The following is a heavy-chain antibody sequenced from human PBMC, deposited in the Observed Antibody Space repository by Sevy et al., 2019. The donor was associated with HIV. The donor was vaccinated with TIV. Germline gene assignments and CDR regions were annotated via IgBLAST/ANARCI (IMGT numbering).Heavy chain of an antibody. D-gene: IGHD1-26*01. CDR2: INGVGSST. Sequence: GGSLRLSCAASGFTLSSNWMHWVRQAPGKGLVWVSRINGVGSSTNYADSVKGRFTFSRDNSKSTLYLQMNSLRPEDTAMYYCAKSYSGSYYIPYDAFDMWGQGTMVTVSS. J-gene: IGHJ3*02. V-gene: IGHV3-74*01. CDR1: GFTLSSNW. CDR3: AKSYSGSYYIPYDAFDM.